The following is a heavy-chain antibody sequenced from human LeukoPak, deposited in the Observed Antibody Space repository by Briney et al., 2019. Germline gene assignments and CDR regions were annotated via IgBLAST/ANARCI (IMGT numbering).Heavy chain of an antibody. D-gene: IGHD3-10*01. V-gene: IGHV3-48*03. CDR3: ARLYGSGSYYLDY. CDR2: ISSSGSTI. Sequence: GGSLRLSCAASGFTFSSYEMNWVRQAPGKGLEWVSYISSSGSTIYYADSVKGRFTISRDNSKNTLYLQMNSLRAEDTAVYYCARLYGSGSYYLDYWGQGTLVTVSS. J-gene: IGHJ4*02. CDR1: GFTFSSYE.